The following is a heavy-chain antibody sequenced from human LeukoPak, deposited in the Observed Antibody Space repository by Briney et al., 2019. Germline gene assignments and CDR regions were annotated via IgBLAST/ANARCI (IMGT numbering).Heavy chain of an antibody. V-gene: IGHV4-59*08. CDR2: IYSNGST. J-gene: IGHJ6*02. CDR1: GGSISSYY. D-gene: IGHD3-9*01. CDR3: ARTAGHYDILTGYHYYYYGMDV. Sequence: SETLSLTCTASGGSISSYYWSWIRQPPGKGLEWIGYIYSNGSTNYNPSLKSRVTISADTSKNQCSVKLSSVNAADTAVYYCARTAGHYDILTGYHYYYYGMDVWGQGTTVTVSS.